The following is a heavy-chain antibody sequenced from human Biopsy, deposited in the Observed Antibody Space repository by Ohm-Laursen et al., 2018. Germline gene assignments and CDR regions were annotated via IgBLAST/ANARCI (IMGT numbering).Heavy chain of an antibody. D-gene: IGHD3-9*01. CDR3: ATKLTGYFHH. CDR1: GGTFSNYG. J-gene: IGHJ1*01. Sequence: SVKVSCKAPGGTFSNYGVNWVRQAPGQGLEWLGGNIPILGTGNFAQKFQDRVTVAADTPTSTATMELRSLRSDDTAVYYCATKLTGYFHHWGQGTLVIVSS. V-gene: IGHV1-69*06. CDR2: NIPILGTG.